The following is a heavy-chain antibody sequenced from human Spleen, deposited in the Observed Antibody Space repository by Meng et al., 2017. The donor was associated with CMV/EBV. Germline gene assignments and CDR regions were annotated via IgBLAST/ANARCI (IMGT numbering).Heavy chain of an antibody. J-gene: IGHJ5*02. V-gene: IGHV1-46*01. CDR2: INPSGGVT. CDR3: ARAPVAALFVWNRGKWFDP. CDR1: GYAFTTYY. Sequence: ASVKVSCKASGYAFTTYYVHWVRQAPGQGLEWMGIINPSGGVTRYAQNFQGRVTMTADTSTSTAYMELMSLTPDDTAVYYCARAPVAALFVWNRGKWFDPWGQGTLVTVSS. D-gene: IGHD6-19*01.